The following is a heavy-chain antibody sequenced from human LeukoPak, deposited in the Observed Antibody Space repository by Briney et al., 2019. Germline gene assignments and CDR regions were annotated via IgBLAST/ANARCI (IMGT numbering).Heavy chain of an antibody. CDR2: INSDGSDT. D-gene: IGHD6-13*01. Sequence: GGSLRLSCAASGFTFSSYWTHWVRQTPGKGVVWVSRINSDGSDTAYADSVKGRFTISRDNAKNTLYLQMNSLRAEDTAVYYCARDGTRSSWVAYNWFDTWGQGTLVTVSS. CDR3: ARDGTRSSWVAYNWFDT. J-gene: IGHJ5*02. V-gene: IGHV3-74*01. CDR1: GFTFSSYW.